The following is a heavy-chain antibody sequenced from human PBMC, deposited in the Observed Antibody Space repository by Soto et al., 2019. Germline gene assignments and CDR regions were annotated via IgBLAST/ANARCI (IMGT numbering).Heavy chain of an antibody. Sequence: GGSLRLSCAASGFTFSSYSMNWVRQAPGKGREWVSSISSSSSYIYYTDSVKGRFTNSRDNAKNPMYLQMNRLRAEDTAEYYCARFRDYIWGSYPSRRNYYYYSMDVWGKGTTVTVSS. CDR2: ISSSSSYI. CDR3: ARFRDYIWGSYPSRRNYYYYSMDV. CDR1: GFTFSSYS. J-gene: IGHJ6*03. V-gene: IGHV3-21*01. D-gene: IGHD3-16*02.